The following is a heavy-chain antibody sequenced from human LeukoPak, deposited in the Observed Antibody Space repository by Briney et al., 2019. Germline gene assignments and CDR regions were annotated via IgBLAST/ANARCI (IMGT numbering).Heavy chain of an antibody. D-gene: IGHD2-21*02. V-gene: IGHV5-51*01. CDR1: GYSFTSYW. Sequence: GESLKISCKGSGYSFTSYWIGWVRQMPGKGLEWMVIIYPGDSDTRYSPSFQGQVTISADKSISTAYLQWSSLKASDTAMYYCARGGYCGGDCYLSAAYYYGMDVWGQGTTVTVSS. CDR3: ARGGYCGGDCYLSAAYYYGMDV. J-gene: IGHJ6*02. CDR2: IYPGDSDT.